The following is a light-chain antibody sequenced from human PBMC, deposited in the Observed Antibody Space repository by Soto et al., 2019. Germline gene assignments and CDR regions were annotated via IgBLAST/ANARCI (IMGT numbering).Light chain of an antibody. CDR3: QQYKNWPPLT. J-gene: IGKJ4*01. CDR2: GAF. CDR1: QSVSYD. Sequence: EIVMTQSPATLSVSPGETATLSCRASQSVSYDLAWYQQKPGQGPSLLIYGAFTRATGIPARFSGSGSGTDLTLTISSLQSEDFAVYYCQQYKNWPPLTFGGGTKVEIK. V-gene: IGKV3-15*01.